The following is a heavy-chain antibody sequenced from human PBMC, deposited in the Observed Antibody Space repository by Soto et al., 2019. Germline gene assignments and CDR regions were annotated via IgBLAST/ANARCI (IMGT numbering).Heavy chain of an antibody. V-gene: IGHV4-34*01. CDR1: GGSFSGYY. D-gene: IGHD2-21*02. CDR2: INHSGST. CDR3: ARVTGMDV. Sequence: PSETLSLTCAVYGGSFSGYYWSWIRQPPGKGLEWIGEINHSGSTNYNPSLKGRVTISVDTSKKQFSLNLSSVTAADTAVYYCARVTGMDVWGQGTTVTVSS. J-gene: IGHJ6*02.